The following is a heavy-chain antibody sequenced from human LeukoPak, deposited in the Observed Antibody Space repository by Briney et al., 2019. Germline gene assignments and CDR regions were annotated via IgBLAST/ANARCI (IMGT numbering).Heavy chain of an antibody. CDR1: GYTFTSYY. CDR2: INPSGGST. Sequence: GASVKVSCKASGYTFTSYYMHWVRQAPGQGLEWMGIINPSGGSTSYAQKFQGRVTMTRDMSTSTVYMELSSLRSEDTAVYYCARVPAFGRPTPEWHHYMDVWGKGTTVTVSS. V-gene: IGHV1-46*01. CDR3: ARVPAFGRPTPEWHHYMDV. J-gene: IGHJ6*03. D-gene: IGHD2-2*01.